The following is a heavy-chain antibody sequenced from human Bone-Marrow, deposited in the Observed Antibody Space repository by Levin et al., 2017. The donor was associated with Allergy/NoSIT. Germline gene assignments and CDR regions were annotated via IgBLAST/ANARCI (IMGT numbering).Heavy chain of an antibody. CDR3: ARESRRYWYFDL. CDR1: GGPLSNYG. V-gene: IGHV1-69*13. J-gene: IGHJ2*01. CDR2: IIPSFGTS. Sequence: SVKVSCKASGGPLSNYGITWVRQAPGQGLEWVGGIIPSFGTSDYAQKFQGRVTITADESTTTAYMELSSLTSEDTAVYFCARESRRYWYFDLWGRGTLVSVSS.